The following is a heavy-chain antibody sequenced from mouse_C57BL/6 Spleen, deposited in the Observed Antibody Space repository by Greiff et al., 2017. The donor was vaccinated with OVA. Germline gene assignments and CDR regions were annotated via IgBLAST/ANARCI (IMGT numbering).Heavy chain of an antibody. CDR3: TSFYYAQY. D-gene: IGHD2-1*01. Sequence: QVQLKESGAELVRPGASVTLSCKASGYTFTDYEMHWVKQTPVHGLAWIGAIAPETGGTASNQKIKGKAILTAAHSSSTAYMELRSLTSVVSSFYYCTSFYYAQYWGQGTTLTVSS. CDR2: IAPETGGT. V-gene: IGHV1-15*01. J-gene: IGHJ2*01. CDR1: GYTFTDYE.